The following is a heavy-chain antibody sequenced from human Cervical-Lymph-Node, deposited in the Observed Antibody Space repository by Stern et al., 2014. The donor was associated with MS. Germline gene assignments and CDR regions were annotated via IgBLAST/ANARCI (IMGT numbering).Heavy chain of an antibody. D-gene: IGHD6-19*01. CDR2: TPFDGAKT. Sequence: VQLVESGGGVVQPGSSLRLSCSPSGFAFSTYGMHWVRQAPGKGLEWVVLTPFDGAKTYYADSVKGRFTISRDNPKNTLYLQMKSLRGEDTAVYYCARGSDWYPLDYWGQGTLVTVSS. J-gene: IGHJ4*02. V-gene: IGHV3-30*03. CDR3: ARGSDWYPLDY. CDR1: GFAFSTYG.